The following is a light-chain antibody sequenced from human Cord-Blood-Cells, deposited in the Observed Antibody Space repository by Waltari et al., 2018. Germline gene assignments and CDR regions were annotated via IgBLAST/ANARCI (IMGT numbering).Light chain of an antibody. Sequence: QSALTQPASVSGSPGQSITISCTGTSSDVGSYNLVSLYQQHPGKAPKLMIYEGSKRPSGVSNRFSGSKSGNTASLTISGLQAEDEADYYCCSYAGSSTFVVFGTGTKVTVL. V-gene: IGLV2-23*03. J-gene: IGLJ1*01. CDR1: SSDVGSYNL. CDR3: CSYAGSSTFVV. CDR2: EGS.